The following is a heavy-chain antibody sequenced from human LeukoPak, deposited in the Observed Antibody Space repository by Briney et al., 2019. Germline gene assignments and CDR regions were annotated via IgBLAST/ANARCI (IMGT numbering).Heavy chain of an antibody. J-gene: IGHJ6*03. CDR3: ARALLEQQLYYYYYMDV. Sequence: GGSLRLSCAASGFIFSNYAIHWVRQAPGKGLEWVAVISYDGSNKYYADSVKGRCTISRDNSKNTLYLQMNSLRAEDTAVYYCARALLEQQLYYYYYMDVWGKGTTVTVSS. V-gene: IGHV3-30*04. D-gene: IGHD6-13*01. CDR1: GFIFSNYA. CDR2: ISYDGSNK.